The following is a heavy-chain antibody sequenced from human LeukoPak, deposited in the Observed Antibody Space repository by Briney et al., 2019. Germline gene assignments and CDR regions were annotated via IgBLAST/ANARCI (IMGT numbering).Heavy chain of an antibody. V-gene: IGHV1-18*01. CDR1: GYTFTNYG. CDR3: ARDHRYTGTYYGGNLDYFDY. J-gene: IGHJ4*02. D-gene: IGHD1-26*01. CDR2: ISAYNGNT. Sequence: ASVKVSCKASGYTFTNYGISWVRQAPGQGLEWMGWISAYNGNTNYAQKLQGRVTMTSDTSIATVNMELSSLRSDDTAVYYCARDHRYTGTYYGGNLDYFDYWGQGTLVSVSA.